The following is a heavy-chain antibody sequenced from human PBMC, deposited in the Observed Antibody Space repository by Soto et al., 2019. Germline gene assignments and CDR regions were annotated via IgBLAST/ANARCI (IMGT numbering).Heavy chain of an antibody. CDR1: GYSFTSYW. J-gene: IGHJ6*03. CDR3: ASRARFGVKSLPDYYYYMDV. CDR2: IYPGDSDT. Sequence: GASLKSSCKGCGYSFTSYWIGWVRQMPGKGLEWMGIIYPGDSDTRYSPSFQGQVTISADKSISTAYLQWSSLKASDTAMYYCASRARFGVKSLPDYYYYMDVWGKGTTVTVSS. D-gene: IGHD3-10*01. V-gene: IGHV5-51*01.